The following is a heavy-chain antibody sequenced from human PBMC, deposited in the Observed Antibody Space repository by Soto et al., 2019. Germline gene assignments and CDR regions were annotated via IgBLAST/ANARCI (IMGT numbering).Heavy chain of an antibody. Sequence: EVQLVESRGGLVQPGGSLRLSCAASGFTFSSYSMNWVRQAPGKGLEWVSYISSSSSTIYYADSVKGRFTISRDNAKNSLYLQMNSLRAEDTAVYYCARATTEPRGYYYYYYMDVWGKGTTVTVSS. J-gene: IGHJ6*03. CDR3: ARATTEPRGYYYYYYMDV. V-gene: IGHV3-48*01. CDR2: ISSSSSTI. CDR1: GFTFSSYS. D-gene: IGHD4-17*01.